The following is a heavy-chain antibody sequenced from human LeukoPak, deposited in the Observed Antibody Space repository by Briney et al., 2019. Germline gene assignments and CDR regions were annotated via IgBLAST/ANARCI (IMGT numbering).Heavy chain of an antibody. CDR1: GFTFSSYS. J-gene: IGHJ3*02. D-gene: IGHD3-9*01. V-gene: IGHV3-21*01. Sequence: GGSLRLSCAASGFTFSSYSMNWVRQAPGKGLEWVSSISSSSSYIYYADSVKGRLTISRDNAKNSLYLQMNSLRAEDTAVYYCARYYDILTGEDAFDIWGQGTMVTVSS. CDR3: ARYYDILTGEDAFDI. CDR2: ISSSSSYI.